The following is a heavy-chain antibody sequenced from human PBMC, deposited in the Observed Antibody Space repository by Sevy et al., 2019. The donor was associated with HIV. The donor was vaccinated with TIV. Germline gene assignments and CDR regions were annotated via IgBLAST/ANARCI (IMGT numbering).Heavy chain of an antibody. CDR2: MNPNSGNT. V-gene: IGHV1-8*01. J-gene: IGHJ4*02. CDR1: GYTFTFYD. Sequence: ASVKVSCKASGYTFTFYDINWVRQATGQGLEWVGWMNPNSGNTGYAQKFQGRVTMTRNTSISTAYMELSSLRSEDTAVFYCARGASLYSSSIIVYDYWGQGTLVTVSS. D-gene: IGHD6-6*01. CDR3: ARGASLYSSSIIVYDY.